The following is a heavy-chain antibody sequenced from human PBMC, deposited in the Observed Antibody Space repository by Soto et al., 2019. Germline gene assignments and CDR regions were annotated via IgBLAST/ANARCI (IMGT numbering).Heavy chain of an antibody. J-gene: IGHJ4*02. CDR3: ARRNYDILTGYYTFDY. CDR1: GFTFDDYG. V-gene: IGHV3-20*01. D-gene: IGHD3-9*01. CDR2: INWNGGST. Sequence: GSLRLSCAASGFTFDDYGMSWVRQAPGKGLEWVSGINWNGGSTGYADSVKGRFTISRDNAKNSLYLQMNSLRAEDTALYHCARRNYDILTGYYTFDYWGQGTLVTVSS.